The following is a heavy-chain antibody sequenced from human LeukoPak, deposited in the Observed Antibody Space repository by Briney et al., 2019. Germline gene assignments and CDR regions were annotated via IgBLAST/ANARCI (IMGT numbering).Heavy chain of an antibody. CDR2: INYSGSSR. Sequence: GGSLRLSCVAPGFTFSSNAMSWVRQAPGKGLEWVSYINYSGSSRSYADSVKGRFTISRDNAKNSLFLQMSSLSAEDTAIYYCARTRLTTLYFDYWGQGTLVTVSS. CDR3: ARTRLTTLYFDY. J-gene: IGHJ4*02. CDR1: GFTFSSNA. V-gene: IGHV3-11*01. D-gene: IGHD4-17*01.